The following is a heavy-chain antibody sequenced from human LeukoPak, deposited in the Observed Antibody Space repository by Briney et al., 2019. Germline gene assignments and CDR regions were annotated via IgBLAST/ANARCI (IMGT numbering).Heavy chain of an antibody. CDR3: ARGGKATVVTM. Sequence: SETLSLTCTVSGASISSYYWSWIRQPAGKGLEWIGRLYTSGSTNYNPSLKSRVTMSVDTSKNQFSLKLTSVTAADTAVYYCARGGKATVVTMWGQGILVTVSS. J-gene: IGHJ4*02. CDR1: GASISSYY. D-gene: IGHD4-23*01. V-gene: IGHV4-4*07. CDR2: LYTSGST.